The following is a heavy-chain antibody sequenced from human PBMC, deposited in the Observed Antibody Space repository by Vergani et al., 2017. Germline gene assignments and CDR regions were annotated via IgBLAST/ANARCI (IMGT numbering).Heavy chain of an antibody. V-gene: IGHV3-7*01. J-gene: IGHJ6*03. D-gene: IGHD1-1*01. CDR2: IKQDGSEK. CDR3: ARDALERAYYYYYDYMDV. CDR1: GFTFSSYW. Sequence: EVQLVESGGGLVQPGGSLRLSCAASGFTFSSYWMSWVRQAPGKGLEWVANIKQDGSEKNYVDSVKGRFTISRDNAKNSLYLQMNSLRAEDTAVYYGARDALERAYYYYYDYMDVWGKGTMVTVSS.